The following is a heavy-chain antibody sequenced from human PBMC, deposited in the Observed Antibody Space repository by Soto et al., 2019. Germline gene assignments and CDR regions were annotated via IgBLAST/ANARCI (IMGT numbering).Heavy chain of an antibody. CDR1: GFTLSGYH. CDR2: ISASGRSI. D-gene: IGHD2-15*01. V-gene: IGHV3-48*02. CDR3: TRDSGRGYSMDV. J-gene: IGHJ6*02. Sequence: PGGSLRFSCAASGFTLSGYHMNWVRQAPGKGLEWVAYISASGRSILYADSVKGRFTISRDNAKNSLFLQMNSLRDEDTAIYYCTRDSGRGYSMDVWGQGTTVTVSS.